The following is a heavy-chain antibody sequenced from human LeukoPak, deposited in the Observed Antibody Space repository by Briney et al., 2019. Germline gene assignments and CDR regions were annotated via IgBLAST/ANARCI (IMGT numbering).Heavy chain of an antibody. CDR1: GGSISSYY. CDR3: AREAAYSSGWYGYFRH. V-gene: IGHV4-59*01. J-gene: IGHJ1*01. Sequence: PSETLSLTCTDSGGSISSYYWSWIRQPPGKGLEWIGYIYYSGNTNYNPSLKSRVSISVDTSQNQFSLKLSSVTAADTAVYYCAREAAYSSGWYGYFRHWGQGTLVTVSS. CDR2: IYYSGNT. D-gene: IGHD6-19*01.